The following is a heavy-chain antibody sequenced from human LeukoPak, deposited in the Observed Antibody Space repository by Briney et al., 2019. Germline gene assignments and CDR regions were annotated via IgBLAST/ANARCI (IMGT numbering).Heavy chain of an antibody. CDR2: IYYSGST. J-gene: IGHJ6*02. CDR1: GGSISSYY. CDR3: ARGSPLKQQLLRFYYGMDV. D-gene: IGHD6-13*01. V-gene: IGHV4-59*01. Sequence: PSETLSLTCTVSGGSISSYYWSWIRQPPGKGLEWIGYIYYSGSTNYNPSLKSRVTISVGTSKNQFSLKLSSVTAADTAVYYCARGSPLKQQLLRFYYGMDVWGQGTTVTVSS.